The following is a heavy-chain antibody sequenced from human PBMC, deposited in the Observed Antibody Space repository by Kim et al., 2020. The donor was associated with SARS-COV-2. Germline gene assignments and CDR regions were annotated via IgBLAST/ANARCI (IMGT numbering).Heavy chain of an antibody. J-gene: IGHJ4*02. V-gene: IGHV3-30*04. D-gene: IGHD3-9*01. CDR2: ISYDGSNK. Sequence: GGSLRLSCAASGFTFSSYAMHWVRQAPGKGLEWVAVISYDGSNKYYADSVKGRFTISRDNSKNTLYLQMNRLRAEDTAVYYCARDHEPLRYFDWLYYFDYWGQGTLVTVSS. CDR3: ARDHEPLRYFDWLYYFDY. CDR1: GFTFSSYA.